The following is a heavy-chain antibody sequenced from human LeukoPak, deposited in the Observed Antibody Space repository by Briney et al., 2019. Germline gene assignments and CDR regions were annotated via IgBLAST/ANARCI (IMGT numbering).Heavy chain of an antibody. Sequence: GASVKVSCKASGYTFTGYYMHWVRQAPGQGLEWMGWINPNSGGTNYAQKFQGRVTMTRDTSISTAYMELTRLRSDDTAVYYCARVPEGYCSSTSCYTSDYWGQGTLVTVSS. CDR2: INPNSGGT. CDR3: ARVPEGYCSSTSCYTSDY. V-gene: IGHV1-2*02. CDR1: GYTFTGYY. D-gene: IGHD2-2*02. J-gene: IGHJ4*02.